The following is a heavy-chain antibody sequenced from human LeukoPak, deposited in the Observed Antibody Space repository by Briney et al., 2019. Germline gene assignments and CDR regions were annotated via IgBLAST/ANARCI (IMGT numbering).Heavy chain of an antibody. Sequence: SVKVSCKASGGTFSSYAISWVRQAPGQGLEWMGRIIPILGIANYAQKFQGRVTITADKSTSTAYMELSSLRSEGTAVYYCARDGTYSYGSDYYYGMDVWGQGTTVTVSS. J-gene: IGHJ6*02. CDR1: GGTFSSYA. CDR3: ARDGTYSYGSDYYYGMDV. V-gene: IGHV1-69*04. CDR2: IIPILGIA. D-gene: IGHD5-18*01.